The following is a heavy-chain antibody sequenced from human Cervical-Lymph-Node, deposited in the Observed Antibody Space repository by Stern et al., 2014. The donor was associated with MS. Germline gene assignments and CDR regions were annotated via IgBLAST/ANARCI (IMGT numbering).Heavy chain of an antibody. CDR2: INPNSGDT. J-gene: IGHJ4*02. Sequence: VQLVESGAEVRKPGASVKVSCKASGYTFIDYYIHWVRQAPGQGLEWMGRINPNSGDTKDAQQFQDRLTMIRDTSITTVYMELSRLRSDDTAVYYCARTAVGVTTWRVKLDYWGQGSLITVSS. V-gene: IGHV1-2*06. CDR3: ARTAVGVTTWRVKLDY. CDR1: GYTFIDYY. D-gene: IGHD1-26*01.